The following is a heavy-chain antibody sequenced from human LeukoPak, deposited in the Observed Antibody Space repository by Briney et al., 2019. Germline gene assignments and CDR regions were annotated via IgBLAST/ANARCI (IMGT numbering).Heavy chain of an antibody. CDR3: ARGWGSYYFDC. CDR2: FTSSSSSI. V-gene: IGHV3-21*01. CDR1: GFTFSAYT. J-gene: IGHJ4*02. Sequence: GGSLRLSCAASGFTFSAYTMSWVRQAPGKGLEWVSSFTSSSSSIYYADSVKGRFTISRDNAKNSLYLQLSSLGAEDTAVYYCARGWGSYYFDCWGQGTLVTVSS. D-gene: IGHD3-16*01.